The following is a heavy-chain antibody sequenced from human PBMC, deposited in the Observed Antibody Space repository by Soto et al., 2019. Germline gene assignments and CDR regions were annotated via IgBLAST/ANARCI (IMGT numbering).Heavy chain of an antibody. CDR3: ARMTTTHSFAF. V-gene: IGHV2-70*04. CDR2: IDWDDDK. D-gene: IGHD4-4*01. Sequence: SGPTLVNPTQTLTLTCTFSGFSLSTVGMHVSWIRQPPGKALEWLARIDWDDDKWYSPSLKTRLTISRDTSKNRVVLTMTNMDPVDTATYYCARMTTTHSFAFWGQGTLVTVSS. J-gene: IGHJ4*02. CDR1: GFSLSTVGMH.